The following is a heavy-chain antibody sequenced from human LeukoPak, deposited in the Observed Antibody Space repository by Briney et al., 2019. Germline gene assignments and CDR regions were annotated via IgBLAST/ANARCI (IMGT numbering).Heavy chain of an antibody. CDR2: IIPIFGTA. CDR3: ARERSRGSYYIGVYFDY. Sequence: ASVKVSCKASGGTFSSYAISWVRQAPGQGLEWMGGIIPIFGTANYAQKFQGRVTITTDESTSTAYMELSSLRSEDTAVYYCARERSRGSYYIGVYFDYWGQGTLVTASS. CDR1: GGTFSSYA. D-gene: IGHD1-26*01. V-gene: IGHV1-69*05. J-gene: IGHJ4*02.